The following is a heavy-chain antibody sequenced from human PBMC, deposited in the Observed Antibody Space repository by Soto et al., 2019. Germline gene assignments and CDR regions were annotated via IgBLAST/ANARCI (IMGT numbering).Heavy chain of an antibody. D-gene: IGHD1-1*01. Sequence: EVQLLESGGGLVQPGGSLRLSCAASGFTFSTYAMNWVRQAPGNGLEWVSAISGSGGSIHYADSVKGRFTISRDNSNNTLDLQMNSLRDEDTAVYHCVKGYWKGDVWGQGTTVPVSS. CDR2: ISGSGGSI. V-gene: IGHV3-23*01. J-gene: IGHJ6*02. CDR3: VKGYWKGDV. CDR1: GFTFSTYA.